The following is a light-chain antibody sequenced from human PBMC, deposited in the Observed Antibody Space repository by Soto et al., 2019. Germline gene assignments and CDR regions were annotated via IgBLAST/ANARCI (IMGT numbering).Light chain of an antibody. CDR2: AAS. V-gene: IGKV1-39*01. CDR3: QQTYISPWT. CDR1: QRVDRY. J-gene: IGKJ1*01. Sequence: DIQMTQSPASLSAFVGDRVTITCRASQRVDRYLNWYQQKPGGAPNLLIYAASSLQSGVPSRFSGSGSGADFTLTISSLQPEDFATYFCQQTYISPWTFGQGTKVQIK.